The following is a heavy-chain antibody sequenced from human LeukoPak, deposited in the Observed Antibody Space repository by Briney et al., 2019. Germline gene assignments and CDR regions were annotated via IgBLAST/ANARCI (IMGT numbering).Heavy chain of an antibody. CDR2: MSPNSGIT. J-gene: IGHJ4*02. Sequence: ASVKVSCKASGYTFTSYDINWVRQATGQGLEWMGWMSPNSGITGYAQKFQGRVTMTRNTAISTAYMELSSLRSEDTAVYYCVRTPLNWGADYWGQGTLVTVSS. CDR1: GYTFTSYD. V-gene: IGHV1-8*01. CDR3: VRTPLNWGADY. D-gene: IGHD7-27*01.